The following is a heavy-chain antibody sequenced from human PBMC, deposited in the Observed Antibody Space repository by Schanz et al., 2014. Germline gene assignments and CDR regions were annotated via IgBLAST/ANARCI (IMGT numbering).Heavy chain of an antibody. CDR2: VYTSGTT. D-gene: IGHD2-2*01. CDR1: GGSISSGSYY. V-gene: IGHV4-61*02. CDR3: ARGGARRFPVVPDAMQGLRGHYYYYYLDV. Sequence: QVQLQESGPGLVKPSQTLSLTCSVSGGSISSGSYYWNWIRQPAGKGLEWIARVYTSGTTTYNPPRKGRLTIYLDAPKNQFPRKRRYGTAADAAVYYCARGGARRFPVVPDAMQGLRGHYYYYYLDVWGKGTTVTASS. J-gene: IGHJ6*03.